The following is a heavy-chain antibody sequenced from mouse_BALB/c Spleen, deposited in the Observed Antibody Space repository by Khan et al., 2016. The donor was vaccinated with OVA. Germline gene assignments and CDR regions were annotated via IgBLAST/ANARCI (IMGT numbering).Heavy chain of an antibody. CDR1: GYTFTNYG. CDR3: ARGASYWYFDV. J-gene: IGHJ1*01. V-gene: IGHV9-1*02. CDR2: INTYTGEP. Sequence: QCQLVQSGPELKKPGETVKISCKASGYTFTNYGMNWVKQAPGKGLKWMGWINTYTGEPTYTDDFKGRFAFSLETSASTAYLQINNLKNEDMATYFWARGASYWYFDVWGAGTTVTVSS.